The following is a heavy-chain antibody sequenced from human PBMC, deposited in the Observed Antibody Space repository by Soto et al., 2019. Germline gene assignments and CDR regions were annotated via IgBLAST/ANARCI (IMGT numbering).Heavy chain of an antibody. CDR2: IIPILGIA. CDR1: GGTFSSYT. V-gene: IGHV1-69*02. CDR3: ARGVAGSSSGHYYYYYGMDV. J-gene: IGHJ6*02. Sequence: QVQLVQSGAAVKKPGSSVKVSCKASGGTFSSYTISWVRQAPGQGLEWMGRIIPILGIANYAQKFQGRVTITADKSTSTAYMELSSLRSEDTAVYYCARGVAGSSSGHYYYYYGMDVWGQGTTVTVSS. D-gene: IGHD6-13*01.